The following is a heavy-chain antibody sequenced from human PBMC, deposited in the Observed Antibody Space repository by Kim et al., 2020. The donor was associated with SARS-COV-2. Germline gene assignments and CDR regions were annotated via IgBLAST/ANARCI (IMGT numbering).Heavy chain of an antibody. Sequence: LKSRVTIAVDTSKNQFSLKLSSVTAADTAVYYCARGFRRYCSGGSCYYRYWGQGTLVTVSS. D-gene: IGHD2-15*01. V-gene: IGHV4-34*01. CDR3: ARGFRRYCSGGSCYYRY. J-gene: IGHJ4*02.